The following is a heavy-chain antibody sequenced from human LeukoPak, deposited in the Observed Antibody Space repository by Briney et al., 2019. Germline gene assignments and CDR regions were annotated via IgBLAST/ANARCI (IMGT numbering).Heavy chain of an antibody. D-gene: IGHD3-3*01. J-gene: IGHJ6*02. CDR2: ISYDGSNK. Sequence: PGRSLRLSCAASGFTFSSYGMHWVRQAPGKGLEWVAAISYDGSNKYYADSVKGRFTISRDNSKNTLYLQMNSLRAEDTAVYYCAKENHYDFWSGYWADYYYGMDVWGQGTTVTVSS. CDR3: AKENHYDFWSGYWADYYYGMDV. CDR1: GFTFSSYG. V-gene: IGHV3-30*18.